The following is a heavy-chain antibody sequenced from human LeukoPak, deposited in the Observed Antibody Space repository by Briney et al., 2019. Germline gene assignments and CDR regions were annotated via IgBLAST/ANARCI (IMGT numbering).Heavy chain of an antibody. J-gene: IGHJ6*02. CDR1: RFPFSNAW. V-gene: IGHV3-23*01. CDR3: ARDSGIYDSSGYYGLSYYGMDV. Sequence: GGSLRLSCTASRFPFSNAWMTWVRQAPGKGLEWFSAISGSGGSTYYADSVKGRFTISRDNYKNTLYLQMNSLRAEDTAVYYCARDSGIYDSSGYYGLSYYGMDVWGQGTTVTVSS. D-gene: IGHD3-22*01. CDR2: ISGSGGST.